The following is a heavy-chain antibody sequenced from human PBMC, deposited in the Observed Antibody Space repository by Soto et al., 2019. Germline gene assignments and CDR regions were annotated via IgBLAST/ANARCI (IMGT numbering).Heavy chain of an antibody. V-gene: IGHV1-3*01. CDR2: INAGNGNT. J-gene: IGHJ4*02. CDR3: ARDLSIRGSYLFQ. Sequence: ASVKVSCKASGYTFTSYAMHWVRQAPGQRLEWMGWINAGNGNTKYSQKFQGRVTITRDTSASTAYMELSSLRSEDTAVYYCARDLSIRGSYLFQWGQGILVTVSS. CDR1: GYTFTSYA. D-gene: IGHD3-16*02.